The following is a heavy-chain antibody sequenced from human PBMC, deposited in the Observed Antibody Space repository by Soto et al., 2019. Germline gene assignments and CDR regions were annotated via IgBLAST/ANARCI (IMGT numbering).Heavy chain of an antibody. CDR2: INPSGTNS. J-gene: IGHJ5*02. Sequence: QVQLVQSGADVKTPGASVTVSCEASGHSFSTYYMHWLRQTPGQGLEWMGLINPSGTNSKNAQKFQGRVTMTKDTATSTVYMELRDLRSDDTAVYYCGGETPGADWIGPWGQGTLVTVSS. CDR1: GHSFSTYY. V-gene: IGHV1-46*03. D-gene: IGHD2-2*01. CDR3: GGETPGADWIGP.